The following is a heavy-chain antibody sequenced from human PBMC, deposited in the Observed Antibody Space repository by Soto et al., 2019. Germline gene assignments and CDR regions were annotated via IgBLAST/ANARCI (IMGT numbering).Heavy chain of an antibody. CDR3: ARRIPSGYGMDV. CDR2: ISYDGSNK. CDR1: GFTFSSYA. J-gene: IGHJ6*02. D-gene: IGHD2-21*01. Sequence: GGSLRLSCAASGFTFSSYAMHWVRQAPGKGLEWVSVISYDGSNKYYADSVKGRFIISRDNSKNTLYLKMDSLRAEDMAVYYCARRIPSGYGMDVWGHGTTVTVSS. V-gene: IGHV3-30-3*01.